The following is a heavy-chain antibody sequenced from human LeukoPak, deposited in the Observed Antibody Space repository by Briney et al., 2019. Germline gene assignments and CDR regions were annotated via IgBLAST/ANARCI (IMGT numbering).Heavy chain of an antibody. CDR3: AREGEYYAESGNLIDAADV. J-gene: IGHJ3*01. V-gene: IGHV1-69*06. CDR1: GGTFSTYT. D-gene: IGHD3-10*01. Sequence: SVKVSCKASGGTFSTYTISWVRQAPGQGLEWMGGIAPISGTPVYAQKFQDRVNITADTSTNTAYMEMSSLTSEDTAMYYCAREGEYYAESGNLIDAADVWGQGTMVIVSA. CDR2: IAPISGTP.